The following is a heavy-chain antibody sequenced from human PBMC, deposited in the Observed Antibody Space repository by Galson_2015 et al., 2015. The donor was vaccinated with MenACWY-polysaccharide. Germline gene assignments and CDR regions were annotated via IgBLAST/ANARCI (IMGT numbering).Heavy chain of an antibody. J-gene: IGHJ4*02. CDR3: ATWITAHFDF. Sequence: SLRLSCAASGFTLSMYWMSWVRQAPGKGLEWVANINHGGSDRFYVDSVEGRFTISRDNGKNSLYLQMNSLRAEDTAVYYCATWITAHFDFWGQGTPVTVSS. CDR1: GFTLSMYW. V-gene: IGHV3-7*01. D-gene: IGHD2-2*03. CDR2: INHGGSDR.